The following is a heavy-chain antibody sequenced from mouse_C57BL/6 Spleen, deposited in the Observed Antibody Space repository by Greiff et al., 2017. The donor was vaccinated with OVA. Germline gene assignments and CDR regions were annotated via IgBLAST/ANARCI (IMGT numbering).Heavy chain of an antibody. J-gene: IGHJ4*01. CDR1: GFTFTDYY. Sequence: EVHLVESGGGLVQPGGSLSLSCAASGFTFTDYYMSWVRQPPGKALEWLGFIRNKANGYTTEYSASVKGRFTISRDNSQSILYLQMNALSAEDSATYYCARSLIMDYWGQGTSVTVSS. CDR3: ARSLIMDY. V-gene: IGHV7-3*01. CDR2: IRNKANGYTT.